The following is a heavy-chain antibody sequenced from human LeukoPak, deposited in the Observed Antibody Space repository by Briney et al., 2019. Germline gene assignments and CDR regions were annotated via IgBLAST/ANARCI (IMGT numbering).Heavy chain of an antibody. V-gene: IGHV1-69*05. CDR3: ARAGLGPDSSGYYFLGWFDP. J-gene: IGHJ5*02. D-gene: IGHD3-22*01. CDR1: GGTFSSYA. Sequence: SVKVSCKAFGGTFSSYAISWVRQAPGQGLEWMGGIIPIFGTANYAQKFQGRVTITTDESTSTAYMELSSLRSEDTAVYYCARAGLGPDSSGYYFLGWFDPWGQGTLVTVSS. CDR2: IIPIFGTA.